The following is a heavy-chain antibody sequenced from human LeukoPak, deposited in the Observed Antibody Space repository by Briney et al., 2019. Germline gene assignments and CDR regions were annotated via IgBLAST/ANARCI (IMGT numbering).Heavy chain of an antibody. CDR3: ARGKTSQNIVTRKTYNWFDP. CDR2: ISGIGGST. V-gene: IGHV3-23*01. Sequence: GGSLRLSCAASGFTFSSYGMSWVRQAPGKGLEWVSAISGIGGSTYYADSVKGRFTISRDNAKNSLYLQMKSLRAEDTAVYYCARGKTSQNIVTRKTYNWFDPWGQGTLVTVSS. J-gene: IGHJ5*02. D-gene: IGHD2/OR15-2a*01. CDR1: GFTFSSYG.